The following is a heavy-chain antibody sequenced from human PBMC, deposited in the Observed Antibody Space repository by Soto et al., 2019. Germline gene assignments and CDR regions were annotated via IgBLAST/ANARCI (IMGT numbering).Heavy chain of an antibody. CDR2: IYTSGST. CDR1: GGSISSYY. J-gene: IGHJ5*02. Sequence: SETLSLTCTVSGGSISSYYWSWIRQPAGKGLEWIGRIYTSGSTNYNPSLKSRVTMSVDTSKNQFALKLSSVTAADTAVYYCARDHRYYYDSSFVLYTRFDPWGQGTLVTVSS. V-gene: IGHV4-4*07. D-gene: IGHD3-22*01. CDR3: ARDHRYYYDSSFVLYTRFDP.